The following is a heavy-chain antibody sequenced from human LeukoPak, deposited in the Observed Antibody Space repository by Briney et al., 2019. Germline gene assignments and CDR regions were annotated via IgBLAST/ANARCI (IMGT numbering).Heavy chain of an antibody. CDR3: ARIRLRFGEFRRVPYYFDY. CDR1: GGSFSGYY. CDR2: INHSGST. V-gene: IGHV4-34*01. J-gene: IGHJ4*02. D-gene: IGHD3-10*01. Sequence: SETLSLTCAVYGGSFSGYYWSWIRQPPGKGLEWIGEINHSGSTNYNPSLKSRVTISVDTSKNQFSLKLSSVTAADTAVYYCARIRLRFGEFRRVPYYFDYWGQGTLVTVSS.